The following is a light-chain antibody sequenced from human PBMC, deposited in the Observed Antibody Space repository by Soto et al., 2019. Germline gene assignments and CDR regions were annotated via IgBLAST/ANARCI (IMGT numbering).Light chain of an antibody. J-gene: IGKJ1*01. CDR3: QQYYSYWT. CDR2: AAS. Sequence: DIRLTQSPSSLSSSVGDRFTITCRASQAITNNLAWYQQKPGKLPKLLIYAASTLQSGVPSRFSGSGSGTDFTLTISSLQPDDIATYYCQQYYSYWTFGQGTKVDIK. CDR1: QAITNN. V-gene: IGKV1-27*01.